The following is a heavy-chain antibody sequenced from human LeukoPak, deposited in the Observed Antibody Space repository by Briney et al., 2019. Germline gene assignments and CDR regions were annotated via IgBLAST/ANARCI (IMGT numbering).Heavy chain of an antibody. CDR2: IIPIFGTA. CDR1: GGTFSSYA. J-gene: IGHJ6*03. V-gene: IGHV1-69*13. Sequence: GASVKVSCKASGGTFSSYAISWVRQAPGQGLEWMGGIIPIFGTANYAQKFQGRVTITADESTTTAYMELSSLRSEDTAVYYCASGLRFSVGDYYCYMDVWGKGTTVTVSS. D-gene: IGHD3-3*01. CDR3: ASGLRFSVGDYYCYMDV.